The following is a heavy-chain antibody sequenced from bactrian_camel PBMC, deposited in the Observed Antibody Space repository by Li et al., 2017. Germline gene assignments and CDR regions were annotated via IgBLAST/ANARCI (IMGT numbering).Heavy chain of an antibody. V-gene: IGHV3S1*01. CDR3: ANHNAGFEY. CDR1: GFTFSNYW. CDR2: INSRGGSA. D-gene: IGHD5*01. J-gene: IGHJ4*01. Sequence: VQLVESGGGLAQPGASLRLSCAASGFTFSNYWMYWVRQAPGKGLEWVSAINSRGGSAYYADSVKGRFTISRDSAKNTLYLQLNSLKTEDTAMYYCANHNAGFEYWGQGTQVTVS.